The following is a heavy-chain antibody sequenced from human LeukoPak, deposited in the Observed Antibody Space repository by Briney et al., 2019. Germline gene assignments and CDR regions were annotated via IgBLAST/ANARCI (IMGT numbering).Heavy chain of an antibody. V-gene: IGHV3-64D*06. CDR3: AKYSSSSNYYYGMDV. CDR1: GFTFSTYS. CDR2: ITNNGGST. J-gene: IGHJ6*02. D-gene: IGHD6-13*01. Sequence: AGGSLRLSCSASGFTFSTYSMHWVRQAPGKGLECVSSITNNGGSTYYADSVKGRFTISRDNSKNTLYLQMNSLRAEDTAMYYCAKYSSSSNYYYGMDVWGQGTTVTVSS.